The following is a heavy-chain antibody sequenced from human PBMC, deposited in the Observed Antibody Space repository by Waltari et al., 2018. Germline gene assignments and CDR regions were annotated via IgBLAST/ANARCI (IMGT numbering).Heavy chain of an antibody. D-gene: IGHD6-6*01. CDR1: GGSISSSSYY. Sequence: QLQLQESGPGLVKPSETLSLTCTVSGGSISSSSYYWGWIRQPPGKGLEWIGSIYYSGSTYYNPSLKSRVTISVDTSKNQFSLKLSSVTAADTAVYYCTRPGFGSSSVSDYWGQGTLVTVSS. V-gene: IGHV4-39*01. CDR2: IYYSGST. CDR3: TRPGFGSSSVSDY. J-gene: IGHJ4*02.